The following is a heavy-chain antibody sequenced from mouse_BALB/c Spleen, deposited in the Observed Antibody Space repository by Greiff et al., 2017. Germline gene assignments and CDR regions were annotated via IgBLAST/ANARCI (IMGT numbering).Heavy chain of an antibody. Sequence: QVHVKQSGAELAKPGASVKMSCKASGYTFTSYWMHWVKQRPGQGLEWIGYINPSTGYTEYNQKFKDKATLTADKSSSTAYMQLSSLTSEDSAVYYCANSGAMDYWGQGTSVTVSS. CDR2: INPSTGYT. V-gene: IGHV1-7*01. J-gene: IGHJ4*01. CDR3: ANSGAMDY. CDR1: GYTFTSYW.